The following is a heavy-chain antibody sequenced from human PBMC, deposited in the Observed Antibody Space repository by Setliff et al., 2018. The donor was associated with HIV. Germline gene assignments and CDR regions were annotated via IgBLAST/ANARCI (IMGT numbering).Heavy chain of an antibody. V-gene: IGHV3-48*01. J-gene: IGHJ4*02. CDR1: GFNFKTYG. CDR2: IGSSNHGI. CDR3: APTHLDYGDY. D-gene: IGHD4-17*01. Sequence: GSLRLSCAASGFNFKTYGMTWVRQAPGKGLDWVAHIGSSNHGIHYTASVQGRFTVSRDNSKNTMYVQMNSLRAEDTAVYYCAPTHLDYGDYWGQGTLVTVSS.